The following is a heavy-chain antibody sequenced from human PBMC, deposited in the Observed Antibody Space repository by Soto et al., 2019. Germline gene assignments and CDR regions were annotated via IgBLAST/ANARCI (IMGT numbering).Heavy chain of an antibody. CDR3: ARGSSGWPPGIDY. D-gene: IGHD6-19*01. V-gene: IGHV4-59*01. Sequence: QVQLQESGPGLVKPSETLSLNCTVSGCPISSYYWSWLRQSPGKGLEWIGYIYYSGITNYNPSLKSRVTISVDTSKNQFPLELSSVTAADTDVYYCARGSSGWPPGIDYWGQGTLVTVSS. J-gene: IGHJ4*02. CDR2: IYYSGIT. CDR1: GCPISSYY.